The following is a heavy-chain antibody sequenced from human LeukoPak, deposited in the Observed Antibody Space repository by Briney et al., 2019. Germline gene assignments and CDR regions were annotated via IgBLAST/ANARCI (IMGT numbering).Heavy chain of an antibody. CDR1: GFTFSSYA. V-gene: IGHV3-23*01. J-gene: IGHJ6*02. Sequence: GGSLRLSCAASGFTFSSYAMSWVRQARGKGLEWVSAISGSGGSTYYADSAKGRFTISRDNSKNTLYLQMNSLRAEDTAVYYCAKGGDCSSTSCYQYYYYYGMDVWGQGTTVTVSS. CDR2: ISGSGGST. D-gene: IGHD2-2*01. CDR3: AKGGDCSSTSCYQYYYYYGMDV.